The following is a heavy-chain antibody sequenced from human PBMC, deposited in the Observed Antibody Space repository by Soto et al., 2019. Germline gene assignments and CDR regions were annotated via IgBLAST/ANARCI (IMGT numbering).Heavy chain of an antibody. V-gene: IGHV3-23*01. CDR2: ISGSGENT. Sequence: EVQLLESGGGLVQPGGSLRLSCAASEFSFNIYAMSWVCQAPGKGLEWVCAISGSGENTYYADSVKGRFTISRDNSKNTLYLQMNNLRVEDKAVYYCADGGEWSFNFEYWGQGTLVNVFS. CDR1: EFSFNIYA. J-gene: IGHJ4*02. D-gene: IGHD3-3*01. CDR3: ADGGEWSFNFEY.